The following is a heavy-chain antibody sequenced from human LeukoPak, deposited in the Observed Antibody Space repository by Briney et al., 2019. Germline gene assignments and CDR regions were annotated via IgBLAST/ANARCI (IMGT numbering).Heavy chain of an antibody. V-gene: IGHV1-2*06. CDR2: INPNSGGT. J-gene: IGHJ3*02. D-gene: IGHD1-1*01. CDR3: ARDRHNWNDVNAFDI. CDR1: GYTFTGYY. Sequence: ASVKVSCKASGYTFTGYYMHWVRQAPGQGLEWMGRINPNSGGTNYAQKFQGRVTMARDTSISTAYMELSRLRSDDTAVYYCARDRHNWNDVNAFDIWGQGTMVTVSS.